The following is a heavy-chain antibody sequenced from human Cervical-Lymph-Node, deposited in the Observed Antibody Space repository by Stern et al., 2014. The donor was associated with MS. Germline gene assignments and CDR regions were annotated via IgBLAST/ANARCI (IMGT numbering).Heavy chain of an antibody. V-gene: IGHV5-51*01. CDR2: IYPYDSDP. CDR1: GYSFTIYY. Sequence: VQLVQSGAEVKQPGESLKISCKLSGYSFTIYYIAWVRQMPGKGLEWMGVIYPYDSDPTYTPSFQCQITSSADKSTTTAYLQWSSLRASDTAMYYCARHVQGFDYWGQGTLVTVSS. J-gene: IGHJ4*02. CDR3: ARHVQGFDY.